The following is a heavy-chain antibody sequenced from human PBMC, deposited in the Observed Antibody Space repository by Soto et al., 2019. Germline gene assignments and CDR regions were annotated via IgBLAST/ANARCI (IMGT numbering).Heavy chain of an antibody. CDR3: PRVGKFHY. J-gene: IGHJ4*02. D-gene: IGHD1-26*01. Sequence: GGSLRLSCTGSGFTFAHYTMSWVRQAPGKGLEWVGLIRSEANGGTTHYAASVHGGFIISRDDSRGIAFLQMNNLKSEDTAVYFCPRVGKFHYWGQGTLVTVSS. CDR2: IRSEANGGTT. V-gene: IGHV3-49*04. CDR1: GFTFAHYT.